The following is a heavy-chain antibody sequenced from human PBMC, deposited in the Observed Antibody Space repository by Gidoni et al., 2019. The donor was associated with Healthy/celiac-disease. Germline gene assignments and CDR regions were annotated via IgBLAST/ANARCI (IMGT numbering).Heavy chain of an antibody. Sequence: QVQLQQWGEGLLKPSETLSLTCAVEGRAFSGSYCSWIRQPPGKGREWIGEINHSGRTNYNPSLKSRVTISVATSKNQVSLKLSSGTVAYTAVYYCARGQSSIAARLYYYYYMDVWGKGTTVTVSS. CDR1: GRAFSGSY. CDR3: ARGQSSIAARLYYYYYMDV. J-gene: IGHJ6*03. D-gene: IGHD6-6*01. CDR2: INHSGRT. V-gene: IGHV4-34*01.